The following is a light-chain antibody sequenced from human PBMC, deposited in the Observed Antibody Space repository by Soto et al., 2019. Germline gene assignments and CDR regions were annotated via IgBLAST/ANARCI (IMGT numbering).Light chain of an antibody. J-gene: IGKJ4*01. CDR3: RQYGTSLGFP. CDR2: GAS. Sequence: IVLTQAPGTLSLSPGEGDTLSCRASQSVSSNYLAWYQEKLGQAPRLLIYGASKRATGIPDRFSGSGSGTDFTLTISRLEPEDFAVYYCRQYGTSLGFPVGGGTKVDI. CDR1: QSVSSNY. V-gene: IGKV3-20*01.